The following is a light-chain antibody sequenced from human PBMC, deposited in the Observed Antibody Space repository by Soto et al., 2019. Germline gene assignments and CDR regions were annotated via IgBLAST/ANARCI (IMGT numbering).Light chain of an antibody. CDR2: KAS. CDR3: QQYNSYSRT. J-gene: IGKJ1*01. CDR1: QSISSW. V-gene: IGKV1-5*03. Sequence: DIQMTQSPSTLSASVGDRVTITCRASQSISSWLAWYQQKPGKAPKLLIYKASSLESGVASMFSGSGSGTEFPLTISSLQPDDFATYCCQQYNSYSRTFGQGTKVEIK.